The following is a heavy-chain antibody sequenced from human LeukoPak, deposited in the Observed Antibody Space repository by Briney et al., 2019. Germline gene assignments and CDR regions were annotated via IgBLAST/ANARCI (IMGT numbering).Heavy chain of an antibody. CDR2: ISGSGGNT. CDR1: GFTFSSYA. J-gene: IGHJ4*02. CDR3: ARDRDITMIPSGLDY. Sequence: PGGSLRLSCAASGFTFSSYAMSWVRQAPGKGLEWVSAISGSGGNTYYADSVKGRFTISRDNSKNTLYLQMNSLRAEDTAVYYCARDRDITMIPSGLDYWGQGTLVTVSS. D-gene: IGHD3-22*01. V-gene: IGHV3-23*01.